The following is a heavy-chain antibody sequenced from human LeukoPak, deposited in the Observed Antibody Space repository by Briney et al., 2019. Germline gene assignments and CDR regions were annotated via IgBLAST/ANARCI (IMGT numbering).Heavy chain of an antibody. CDR2: INGDGSTT. CDR3: ARANNSSRHN. V-gene: IGHV3-74*01. D-gene: IGHD6-13*01. J-gene: IGHJ4*02. CDR1: GFTFSSYW. Sequence: GGSLRLSCAASGFTFSSYWMHWVRQAPGKGLVWVSHINGDGSTTSYADSVKGRFTISRDNAKNTVYLQMNSLRVEDTAVYYCARANNSSRHNWGQGTLVTVSS.